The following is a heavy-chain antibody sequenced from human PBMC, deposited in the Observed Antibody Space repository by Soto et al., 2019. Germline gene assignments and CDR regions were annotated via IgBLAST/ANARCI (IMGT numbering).Heavy chain of an antibody. V-gene: IGHV3-23*01. J-gene: IGHJ6*03. Sequence: EVQLLESGGGLVQPGGSLRLSCAASGFTFSSYAMSWVRQAPGMGLEWVSAVIDSGGNTYHADSVKGRFTIARDNSKSTVYLQMNSLRAEDTALYYCSRHIGAYYKYNYMDVWGKGTTVTVSS. D-gene: IGHD1-26*01. CDR2: VIDSGGNT. CDR1: GFTFSSYA. CDR3: SRHIGAYYKYNYMDV.